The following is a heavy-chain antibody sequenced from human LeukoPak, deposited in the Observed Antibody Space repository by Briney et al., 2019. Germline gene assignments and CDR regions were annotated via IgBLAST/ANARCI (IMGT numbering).Heavy chain of an antibody. J-gene: IGHJ1*01. CDR2: ISVYNGNT. Sequence: ASVKVSCKASGYTFTSYGITWVRQAPGQGLEWMGWISVYNGNTNYAPKLQGRITMTTDTSTGTAYMELSRLRSDDTAVYYCARGDPPVWFGDRPEYFQHWGQGTLVTVSS. CDR3: ARGDPPVWFGDRPEYFQH. D-gene: IGHD3-10*01. CDR1: GYTFTSYG. V-gene: IGHV1-18*01.